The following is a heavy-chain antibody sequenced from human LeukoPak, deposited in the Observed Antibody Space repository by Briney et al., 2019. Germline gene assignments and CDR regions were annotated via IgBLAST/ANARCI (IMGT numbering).Heavy chain of an antibody. V-gene: IGHV4-31*03. CDR2: ISYTGNT. Sequence: KASQTLSLTCTVSGGSFSSGGFYWSWLRQHPGKALEWIGYISYTGNTYYSASLRSRVTISVDTSKNQFSLKLSSLTAADTAVYYCAREKVTTETNWFDPWGQGTLVTVSS. CDR3: AREKVTTETNWFDP. CDR1: GGSFSSGGFY. D-gene: IGHD4-11*01. J-gene: IGHJ5*02.